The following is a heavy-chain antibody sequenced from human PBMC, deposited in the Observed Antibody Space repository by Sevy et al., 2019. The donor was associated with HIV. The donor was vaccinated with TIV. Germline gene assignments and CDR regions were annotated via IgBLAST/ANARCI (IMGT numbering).Heavy chain of an antibody. D-gene: IGHD3-10*01. Sequence: SETRSLTCTVSGDSVSGSYYWGWIRQSPGKGLEWIGSIWYGGNTYYNPSLKSRVSISIHTSKKQFSLRLSSVTAADTAVYYCARTPMVRGINTIFDIWGQGTKVTVSS. CDR1: GDSVSGSYY. J-gene: IGHJ3*02. CDR3: ARTPMVRGINTIFDI. V-gene: IGHV4-38-2*02. CDR2: IWYGGNT.